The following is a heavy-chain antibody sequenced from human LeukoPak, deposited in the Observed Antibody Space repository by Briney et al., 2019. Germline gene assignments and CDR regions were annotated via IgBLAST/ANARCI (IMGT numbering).Heavy chain of an antibody. D-gene: IGHD6-13*01. J-gene: IGHJ4*02. V-gene: IGHV4-59*01. CDR2: IYYSGST. CDR1: GSSISSYY. CDR3: AREEGIAAAGIAEGSFDY. Sequence: SETLSLTCTVSGSSISSYYWSWIRQPPGKGLEWIGYIYYSGSTNYNPSLKSRVTISVDTSKNQFSLKLSSVTAADTAVYYCAREEGIAAAGIAEGSFDYWGQGTLVTVSS.